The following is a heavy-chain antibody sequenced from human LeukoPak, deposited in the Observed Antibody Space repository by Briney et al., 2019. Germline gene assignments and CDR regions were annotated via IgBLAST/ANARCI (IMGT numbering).Heavy chain of an antibody. J-gene: IGHJ3*02. V-gene: IGHV1-18*01. CDR3: ARDLGKMVTTGGGDAFDI. CDR2: ISAYNGNT. Sequence: ASVKVSCKASGYTFTSYGLSWVRQAPGQGLEWMGWISAYNGNTNYAQKFQGRVSMTTDTSTSTAYMELRSLRSDDTAVYYCARDLGKMVTTGGGDAFDIWGQGTMVTVSS. CDR1: GYTFTSYG. D-gene: IGHD4-17*01.